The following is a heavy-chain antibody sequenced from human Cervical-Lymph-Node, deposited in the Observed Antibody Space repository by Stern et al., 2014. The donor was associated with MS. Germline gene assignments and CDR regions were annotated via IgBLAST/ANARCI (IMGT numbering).Heavy chain of an antibody. CDR3: ARSTVRGLPDY. CDR2: IYTSGST. CDR1: GDSISYYS. J-gene: IGHJ4*02. Sequence: VQLVESGPGLVKPSETLSLTCTVSGDSISYYSWNWIRQPAGKGLEWIGHIYTSGSTNYSPSLKSRVTMSVDTSGNRISLKLSSVTAADTAVYYCARSTVRGLPDYWGQGTLVTVSS. V-gene: IGHV4-4*07. D-gene: IGHD3-10*01.